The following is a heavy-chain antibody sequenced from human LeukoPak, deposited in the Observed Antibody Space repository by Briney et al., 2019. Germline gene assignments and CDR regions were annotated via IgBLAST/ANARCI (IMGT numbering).Heavy chain of an antibody. CDR2: IYYTGTT. J-gene: IGHJ3*02. D-gene: IGHD1-1*01. Sequence: PSQTLSLTCTVSGGSFDFYYWSWIRQPPGKGLEWIGYIYYTGTTNYNPSLNSRVTISVDTSKNQFSLKLTSVTAADTAVYYCAKCGRGYANGWNGEVGNALDIWGQGTMVTVSS. CDR1: GGSFDFYY. CDR3: AKCGRGYANGWNGEVGNALDI. V-gene: IGHV4-59*12.